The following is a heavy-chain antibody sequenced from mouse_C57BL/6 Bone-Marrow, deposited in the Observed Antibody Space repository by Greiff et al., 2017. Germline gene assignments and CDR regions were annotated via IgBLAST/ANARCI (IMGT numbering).Heavy chain of an antibody. V-gene: IGHV1-69*01. CDR3: ARCYYGSSYYGG. D-gene: IGHD1-1*01. CDR2: IVPSDSYT. CDR1: GYTFTSYW. Sequence: QVQLQQPGAELVMPGASVKLSCKASGYTFTSYWMPWVKQRPGQGLEWIGEIVPSDSYTNYNQKFKGKSTLTVDKSSSPAYMQLSSLTSEDSAVYYCARCYYGSSYYGGWGKGATLTVSS. J-gene: IGHJ2*01.